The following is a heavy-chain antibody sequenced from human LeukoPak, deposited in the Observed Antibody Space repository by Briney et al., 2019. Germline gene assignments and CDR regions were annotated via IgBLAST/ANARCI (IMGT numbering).Heavy chain of an antibody. Sequence: SETLSLTCTVAARSISSYYWSWIRQPPGKGLEWFGSFYTSGSTTYSPSLKGRVTISVDTSKNQFCLKLSSVTAADTAVYYCARHSHVGTYYFDYWGQGTLVTVSS. CDR2: FYTSGST. J-gene: IGHJ4*02. D-gene: IGHD1-26*01. CDR3: ARHSHVGTYYFDY. CDR1: ARSISSYY. V-gene: IGHV4-4*09.